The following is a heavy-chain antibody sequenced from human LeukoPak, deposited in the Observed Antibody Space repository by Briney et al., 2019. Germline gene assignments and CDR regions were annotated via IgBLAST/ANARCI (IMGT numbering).Heavy chain of an antibody. CDR3: TRNSGWYGLS. J-gene: IGHJ1*01. CDR2: IDYDGGSG. D-gene: IGHD6-19*01. Sequence: PGGSLRLSCAASGFTFTNNFMSWVRQAPGKGLEWVSSIDYDGGSGHYADSVKGRFTISRDNSNNTLFLHLNSLRGEDTAVYYCTRNSGWYGLSWGQGTLVTVSS. V-gene: IGHV3-23*01. CDR1: GFTFTNNF.